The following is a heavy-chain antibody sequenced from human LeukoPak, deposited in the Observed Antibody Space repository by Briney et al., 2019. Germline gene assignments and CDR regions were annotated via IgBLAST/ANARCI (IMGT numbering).Heavy chain of an antibody. V-gene: IGHV1-2*02. CDR2: INPNSGGT. CDR3: AREGVATDDYYGMDV. J-gene: IGHJ6*02. CDR1: GYTFTGYY. D-gene: IGHD5-12*01. Sequence: ASVKVSCKASGYTFTGYYMHWVRQAPGQGLEWMGWINPNSGGTNYAQKFQGRVTMTRDPSISTAYMELSRLRSDDTAVYYCAREGVATDDYYGMDVWGQGTTVTVSS.